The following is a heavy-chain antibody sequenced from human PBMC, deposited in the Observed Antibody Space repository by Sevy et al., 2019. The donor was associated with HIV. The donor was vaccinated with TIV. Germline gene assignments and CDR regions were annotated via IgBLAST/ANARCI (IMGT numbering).Heavy chain of an antibody. D-gene: IGHD1-26*01. CDR3: ARDLALSGSYSWLAY. CDR2: ISYDGSRK. Sequence: GSLRLSCAASGFTFSSYTMHWVRQAPGKGLEWVAFISYDGSRKYYADSVKGRFTISRDNSKNTLYLQMNNLRAEDTAVFYCARDLALSGSYSWLAYWGHGTLVTVSS. J-gene: IGHJ4*03. V-gene: IGHV3-30*14. CDR1: GFTFSSYT.